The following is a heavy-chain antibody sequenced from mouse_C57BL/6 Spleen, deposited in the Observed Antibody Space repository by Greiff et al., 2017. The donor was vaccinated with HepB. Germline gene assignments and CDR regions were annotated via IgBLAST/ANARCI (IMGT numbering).Heavy chain of an antibody. CDR3: ARDRTYYGSTLDY. D-gene: IGHD1-1*01. J-gene: IGHJ2*01. CDR1: GFTFSSYA. Sequence: EVKLVESGGGLVKPGGSLKLSCAASGFTFSSYAMSWVRQTPEKRLEWVATISDGGSYTYYPDNVKGRFTISRDNAKNNLYLQMSHLKSEDTAMYYCARDRTYYGSTLDYWGQGTTLTVSS. CDR2: ISDGGSYT. V-gene: IGHV5-4*01.